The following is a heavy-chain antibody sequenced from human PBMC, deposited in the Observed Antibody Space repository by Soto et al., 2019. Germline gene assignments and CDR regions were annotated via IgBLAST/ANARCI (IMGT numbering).Heavy chain of an antibody. V-gene: IGHV4-31*03. D-gene: IGHD6-19*01. Sequence: TLSVTCPVSGGSISSGGYYWSWIRQHPGKGLEWIGYIYYSGSTYYNPSLKSRVTISVDTSKNQFSLKLSSVTAADTAVYYCARYFVAGSPITFDYWGQGTLVPVSS. CDR2: IYYSGST. CDR3: ARYFVAGSPITFDY. J-gene: IGHJ4*02. CDR1: GGSISSGGYY.